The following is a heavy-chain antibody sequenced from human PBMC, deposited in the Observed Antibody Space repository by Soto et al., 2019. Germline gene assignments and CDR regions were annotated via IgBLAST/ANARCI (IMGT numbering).Heavy chain of an antibody. D-gene: IGHD3-10*01. CDR3: ATATFRVGTFDI. CDR1: GYTLTELS. CDR2: FDPEDGET. V-gene: IGHV1-24*01. J-gene: IGHJ3*02. Sequence: ASVKVSCKVSGYTLTELSMHWVRQAPGKGLEWMGGFDPEDGETIYAQKFQGRVTMTEDTSTDTAYMELSSLRSEDTAVYYCATATFRVGTFDIWGQGTMVTVSS.